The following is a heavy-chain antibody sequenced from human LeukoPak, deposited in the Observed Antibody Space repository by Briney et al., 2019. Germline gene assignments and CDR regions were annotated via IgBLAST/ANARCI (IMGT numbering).Heavy chain of an antibody. J-gene: IGHJ5*02. Sequence: GRSLRLSCAASGFTFSSYAMHWVRQAPGKGLEWVAVILYDGSNKYYADSVKGRFTISRDNSKNTLYLQMNSLRAEDTAVYYCARGSKYTSSWSRNKWFDPWGQGTLVTVSS. CDR2: ILYDGSNK. V-gene: IGHV3-30*04. CDR1: GFTFSSYA. CDR3: ARGSKYTSSWSRNKWFDP. D-gene: IGHD6-13*01.